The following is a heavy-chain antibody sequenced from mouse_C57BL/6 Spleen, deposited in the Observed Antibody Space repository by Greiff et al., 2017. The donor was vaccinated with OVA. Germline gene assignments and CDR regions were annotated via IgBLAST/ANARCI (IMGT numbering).Heavy chain of an antibody. D-gene: IGHD1-1*01. J-gene: IGHJ4*01. Sequence: EVMLVESGGGLVQPKGSLKLSCAASGFTFNTYAMHWVRQAPGKGLEWVARIRSKSSNYATYYADSVKDRFTISRDDSQSMLYLQMNNLKTEDTAMYYCVSVRDGSSHYAMDYWGQGTSVTVSS. CDR1: GFTFNTYA. CDR3: VSVRDGSSHYAMDY. CDR2: IRSKSSNYAT. V-gene: IGHV10-3*01.